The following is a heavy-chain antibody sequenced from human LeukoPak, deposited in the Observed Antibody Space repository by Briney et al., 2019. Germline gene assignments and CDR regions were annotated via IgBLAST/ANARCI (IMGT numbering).Heavy chain of an antibody. D-gene: IGHD3-22*01. CDR1: GYSFTNYW. Sequence: GESLKISCKGSGYSFTNYWIAWVRQLPGKGLEWMGIIYPGDSDTRYSPSFQGQVTISADKSITTAYLQWSSLKASDTAMYYCARRSTTQVDYYDSSGYPYWGQGTLVTVSS. CDR2: IYPGDSDT. J-gene: IGHJ4*02. CDR3: ARRSTTQVDYYDSSGYPY. V-gene: IGHV5-51*01.